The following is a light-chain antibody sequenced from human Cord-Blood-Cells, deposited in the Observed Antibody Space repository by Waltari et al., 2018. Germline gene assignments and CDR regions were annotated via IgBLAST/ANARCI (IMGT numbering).Light chain of an antibody. CDR2: DVS. J-gene: IGLJ2*01. CDR1: SSDHRGDNY. CDR3: SSYTSSSTLV. V-gene: IGLV2-14*01. Sequence: QSSQTQPAHVPGSSGRSINMSCTGTSSDHRGDNYVAWSQQNPGKAPKLMIYDVSHRPSGVSNRFSGSKSGNTASLTISGLQAEDEADYYCSSYTSSSTLVFGGGTKLTVL.